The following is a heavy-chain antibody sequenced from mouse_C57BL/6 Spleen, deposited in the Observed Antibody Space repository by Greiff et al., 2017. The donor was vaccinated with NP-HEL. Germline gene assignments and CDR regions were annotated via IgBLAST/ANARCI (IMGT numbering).Heavy chain of an antibody. D-gene: IGHD1-1*01. J-gene: IGHJ3*01. CDR1: GYTFTSYW. CDR3: AGNCDGSSAWFAY. CDR2: IHPNSGST. Sequence: QVQLQQSGAELVKPGASVKLSCKASGYTFTSYWMHWVKQRPGQGLEWIGMIHPNSGSTNYNEKFKSKATLTVDKSSSTAYMQLSSLTSEDSAVYYCAGNCDGSSAWFAYWGQGTLVTVSA. V-gene: IGHV1-64*01.